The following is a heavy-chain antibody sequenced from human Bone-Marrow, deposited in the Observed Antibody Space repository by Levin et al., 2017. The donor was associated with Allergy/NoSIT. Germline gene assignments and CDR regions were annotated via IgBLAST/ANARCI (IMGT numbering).Heavy chain of an antibody. CDR1: GFTFSSYE. J-gene: IGHJ6*02. V-gene: IGHV3-48*03. CDR3: ASLRIIQQLDYYYGMDV. Sequence: GESLKISCAASGFTFSSYEMNWVRQAPGKGLEWVSYISSSGSTIYYADSVKGRFTISRDNAKNSLYLQMNSLRAEDTAVYYCASLRIIQQLDYYYGMDVWGQGTTVTVSS. D-gene: IGHD6-13*01. CDR2: ISSSGSTI.